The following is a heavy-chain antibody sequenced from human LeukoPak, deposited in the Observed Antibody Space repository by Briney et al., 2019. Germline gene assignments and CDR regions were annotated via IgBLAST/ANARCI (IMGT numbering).Heavy chain of an antibody. V-gene: IGHV3-23*01. CDR2: MGGGGTT. Sequence: GGSLRLSCAASGFTFNNYVMSWVRQAPGKGLEWVSAMGGGGTTYYADHVKGRFTISRDTSKNTLYLQMNSLRAEDTAIYYCAKAGRPQAVAGWIDYWGQGTLVTVSS. J-gene: IGHJ4*02. CDR3: AKAGRPQAVAGWIDY. CDR1: GFTFNNYV. D-gene: IGHD6-19*01.